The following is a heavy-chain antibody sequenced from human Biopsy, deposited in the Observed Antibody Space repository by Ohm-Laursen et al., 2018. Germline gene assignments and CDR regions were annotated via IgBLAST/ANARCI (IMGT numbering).Heavy chain of an antibody. CDR1: GFTFNNYG. CDR2: IFYDGSNT. V-gene: IGHV3-30*18. D-gene: IGHD5-18*01. J-gene: IGHJ6*02. CDR3: AKDRYNYTSIGGFSMDV. Sequence: SLRLSCTASGFTFNNYGMQWVRQAPGKGLEWVAFIFYDGSNTYYADSVKGRFTISRDNSRDTLYLQMSSLRAEDTAVYYCAKDRYNYTSIGGFSMDVWGQGTTVTVSS.